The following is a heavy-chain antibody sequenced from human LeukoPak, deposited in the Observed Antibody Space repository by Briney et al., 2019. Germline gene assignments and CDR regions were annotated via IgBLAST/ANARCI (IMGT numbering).Heavy chain of an antibody. CDR2: IYYSGST. D-gene: IGHD3-10*02. CDR1: GGSISSSSYY. Sequence: SETLSLTCTVSGGSISSSSYYWGWIGQPPGKGLEWIGSIYYSGSTYYNPSLKSRVTISVDTSKDQFSLKLSSVTAADTALYYCARATFGDFGFDYWGQGTLVTVSS. V-gene: IGHV4-39*07. J-gene: IGHJ4*02. CDR3: ARATFGDFGFDY.